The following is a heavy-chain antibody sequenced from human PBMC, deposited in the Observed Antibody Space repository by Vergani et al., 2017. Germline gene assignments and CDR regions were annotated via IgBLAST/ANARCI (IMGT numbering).Heavy chain of an antibody. CDR2: INHSGST. CDR3: ARGGIALGYCISTSCYRGWYFDY. V-gene: IGHV4-34*01. D-gene: IGHD2-2*02. J-gene: IGHJ4*02. CDR1: GGSFSGYY. Sequence: QVQLQQWGAGLLKPSETLSLTCAVYGGSFSGYYWSWIRQPPGKGLEWIGEINHSGSTNYNPSLKSRVTIAVDTSKDQFALDLGSVTAADTAVYYCARGGIALGYCISTSCYRGWYFDYWGQGTLVTVSS.